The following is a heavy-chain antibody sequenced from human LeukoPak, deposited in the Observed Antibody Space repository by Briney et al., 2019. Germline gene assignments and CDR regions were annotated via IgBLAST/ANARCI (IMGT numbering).Heavy chain of an antibody. D-gene: IGHD4-17*01. V-gene: IGHV3-23*01. CDR1: NFAFSTYA. CDR3: TKDPNGDYVGAFDF. CDR2: ITGSGAGT. Sequence: PGGSLRLSCAASNFAFSTYAMTWVRQAPGKGLEWVSSITGSGAGTSYADSVKGRFTISRDNSKSTLFLQMNSLRAEDTAVYYCTKDPNGDYVGAFDFWGQGTTVTVSS. J-gene: IGHJ3*01.